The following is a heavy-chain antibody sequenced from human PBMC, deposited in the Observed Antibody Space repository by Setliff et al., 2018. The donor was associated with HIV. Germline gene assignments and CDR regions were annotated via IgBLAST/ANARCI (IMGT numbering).Heavy chain of an antibody. D-gene: IGHD2-21*02. Sequence: GGSLRLSCAASGFTFSNYSMNWVRQTPGKGLEWLSYISSGGFAIYYADSVKGRFTISRDDARNTLYLEMHSLRAEDTAVYFCATAIDNTAYYFDSWGLGTLVTVSS. J-gene: IGHJ4*02. V-gene: IGHV3-48*04. CDR3: ATAIDNTAYYFDS. CDR2: ISSGGFAI. CDR1: GFTFSNYS.